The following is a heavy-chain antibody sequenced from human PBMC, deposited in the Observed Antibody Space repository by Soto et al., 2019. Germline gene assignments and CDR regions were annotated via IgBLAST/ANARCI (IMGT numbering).Heavy chain of an antibody. CDR2: IFSSEHF. V-gene: IGHV4-59*01. D-gene: IGHD3-16*02. J-gene: IGHJ4*02. CDR1: VYFGTYY. CDR3: ASEGGGYRFDH. Sequence: QVQLQESGPGLVQPSETLSLTCAGVYFGTYYWSWIRQPPGKGLEWLGYIFSSEHFKYNPSLKSRLTISVDPSKNQVPLRLTSVTAADTAVYYCASEGGGYRFDHWGQGTLVTVSS.